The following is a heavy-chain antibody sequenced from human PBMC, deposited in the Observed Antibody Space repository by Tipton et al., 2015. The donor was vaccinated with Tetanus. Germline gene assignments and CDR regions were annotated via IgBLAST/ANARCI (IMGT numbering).Heavy chain of an antibody. J-gene: IGHJ4*02. CDR3: ATAGGLGYDSSGYSPFDY. CDR1: GFTFSGYG. CDR2: VWYDGSKE. V-gene: IGHV3-33*01. D-gene: IGHD3-22*01. Sequence: SLRLSCAASGFTFSGYGMQWVRQAPGKGLEWVAIVWYDGSKEYYADSVKGRFTISRDNSKNTLYLQMSSLRAEDTAVYYCATAGGLGYDSSGYSPFDYWGQGTLVTVSS.